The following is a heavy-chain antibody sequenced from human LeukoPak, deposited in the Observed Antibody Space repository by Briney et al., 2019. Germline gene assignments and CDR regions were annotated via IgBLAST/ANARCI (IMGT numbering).Heavy chain of an antibody. D-gene: IGHD5-18*01. CDR2: INHSGST. V-gene: IGHV4-34*01. CDR1: GGSFSGYY. J-gene: IGHJ4*02. Sequence: SETLSLTCAVYGGSFSGYYWSWIRQPPGKGLEWIGEINHSGSTNYNPSLKSRVTISVDTSKNQFSLKLSSVTAADTAVYYCAXXXXXYAETRIRYYFDYWGQGTLVTVSS. CDR3: AXXXXXYAETRIRYYFDY.